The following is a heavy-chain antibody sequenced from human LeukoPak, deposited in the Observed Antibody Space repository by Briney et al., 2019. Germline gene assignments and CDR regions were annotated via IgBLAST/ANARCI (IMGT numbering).Heavy chain of an antibody. Sequence: GGSLRLSCAASGFTFSSYGMHWVRQAPGKGLEWVAVISYDGSNKYYADSVKGRFTISRDNSKNTLYLQMNSLRAEDTAVYYCAKQETRGYSYGPYFDYWGQGTLVTVSS. V-gene: IGHV3-30*18. CDR2: ISYDGSNK. CDR3: AKQETRGYSYGPYFDY. D-gene: IGHD5-18*01. J-gene: IGHJ4*02. CDR1: GFTFSSYG.